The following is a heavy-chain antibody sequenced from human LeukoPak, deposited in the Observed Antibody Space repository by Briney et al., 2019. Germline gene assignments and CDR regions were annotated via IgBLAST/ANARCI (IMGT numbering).Heavy chain of an antibody. CDR1: GFTFSSYA. Sequence: GGSLRLSCAASGFTFSSYAMSWVRQAPGKGLEWVSSISSSSSYIYYADSVKGRFTISRDNAKNSLYLQMNSLRAEDTAVYYCARRAVRVGRYGGYDYWGQGTLVTVSS. CDR3: ARRAVRVGRYGGYDY. J-gene: IGHJ4*02. CDR2: ISSSSSYI. D-gene: IGHD5-12*01. V-gene: IGHV3-21*01.